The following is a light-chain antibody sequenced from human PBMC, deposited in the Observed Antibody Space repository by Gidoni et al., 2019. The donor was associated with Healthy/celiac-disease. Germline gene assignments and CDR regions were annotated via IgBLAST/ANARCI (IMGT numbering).Light chain of an antibody. Sequence: QSDLTQPASVSGSPGQSITISCTGTSSDVGSYNLVSWYQQHTGKAPKLMIYEGSKRPSGVSNRFSGSKSGNTASLTISGLQAEDEADYYCCSYAGSNTCVVFGGVTKLTVL. J-gene: IGLJ2*01. CDR3: CSYAGSNTCVV. V-gene: IGLV2-23*01. CDR1: SSDVGSYNL. CDR2: EGS.